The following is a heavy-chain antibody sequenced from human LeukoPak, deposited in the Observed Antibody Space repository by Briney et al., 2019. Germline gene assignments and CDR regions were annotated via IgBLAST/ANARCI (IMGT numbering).Heavy chain of an antibody. CDR2: ISGSGGST. D-gene: IGHD2-2*01. CDR3: AKESGYCSSTNCFADAFDI. J-gene: IGHJ3*02. Sequence: GGSLRLSCAASGFTFSSYAMSWVRQAPGKGLEWVSAISGSGGSTYYADSVKGRLTISRDNSKNTLYLQMNSLRVEDTAVYYCAKESGYCSSTNCFADAFDIWGQGTMVTVSS. V-gene: IGHV3-23*01. CDR1: GFTFSSYA.